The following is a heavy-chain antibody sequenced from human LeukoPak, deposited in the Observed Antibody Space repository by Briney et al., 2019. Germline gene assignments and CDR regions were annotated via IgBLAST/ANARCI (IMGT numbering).Heavy chain of an antibody. CDR3: AKQVAVAGYFDY. CDR1: GFTFSSYA. D-gene: IGHD6-19*01. CDR2: ISGSGDST. Sequence: GGSLRLSCAASGFTFSSYAMIWVRQAPGKGLEWVSGISGSGDSTDYADPVKGRFTISRDNSKNTLSLQMNSLRAEDTAVYYCAKQVAVAGYFDYWGQGTLVTVSS. J-gene: IGHJ4*02. V-gene: IGHV3-23*01.